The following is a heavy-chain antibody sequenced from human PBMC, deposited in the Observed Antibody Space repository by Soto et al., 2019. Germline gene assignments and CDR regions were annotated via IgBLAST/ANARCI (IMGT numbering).Heavy chain of an antibody. CDR3: AKDTGYSSGWYAPYYYYYGMDV. J-gene: IGHJ6*02. D-gene: IGHD6-19*01. V-gene: IGHV4-4*07. CDR1: GGSISNKY. CDR2: MSSSGVT. Sequence: PSETLSLTCTVSGGSISNKYWSWIRQPAGKGLEWIGRMSSSGVTNYSPSLKSRVTMSVDMSKNQFSLKLSSVTATDAAVYYCAKDTGYSSGWYAPYYYYYGMDVWGQGTTVTVSS.